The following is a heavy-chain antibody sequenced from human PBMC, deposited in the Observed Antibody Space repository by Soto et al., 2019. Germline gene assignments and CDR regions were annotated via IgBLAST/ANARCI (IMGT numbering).Heavy chain of an antibody. CDR2: INPDGGST. D-gene: IGHD3-3*01. CDR3: AKAPRGGVIITTYSAHIDY. Sequence: HVQLVQSGAAVKKPGASVMLSCKASGYTFTSYYMHWVRQAPGQGLEWMGIINPDGGSTRYAQKFQCRVTMTRDTSTSTFYIELSSLRSEDTAVYYCAKAPRGGVIITTYSAHIDYWAQGTLVTVSS. J-gene: IGHJ4*02. V-gene: IGHV1-46*01. CDR1: GYTFTSYY.